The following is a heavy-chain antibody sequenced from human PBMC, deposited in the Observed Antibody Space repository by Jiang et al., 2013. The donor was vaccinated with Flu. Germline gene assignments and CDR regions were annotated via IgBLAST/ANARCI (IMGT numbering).Heavy chain of an antibody. V-gene: IGHV3-33*01. J-gene: IGHJ4*02. CDR2: IWYDGSNK. D-gene: IGHD3-16*01. CDR3: ARDPYDYVWGSEPDY. Sequence: EWVAVIWYDGSNKYYADSVKGRFTISRDNSKNTLYLQMNSLRAEDTAVYYCARDPYDYVWGSEPDYWGQGTLVTVSS.